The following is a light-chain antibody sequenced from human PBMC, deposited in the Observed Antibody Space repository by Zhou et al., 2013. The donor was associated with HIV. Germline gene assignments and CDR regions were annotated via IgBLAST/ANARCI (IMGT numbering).Light chain of an antibody. CDR1: QSVNNNY. Sequence: IMLTQSPATLSLSPGERATLSCRAGQSVNNNYLAWYQQKPGQAPRLLIHDVSFRAAGIPDRFSGSGSETDFTLSISRLEPEDFAVYYCQQYSKWPETFGQGTKLEIK. CDR2: DVS. CDR3: QQYSKWPET. V-gene: IGKV3D-20*02. J-gene: IGKJ2*01.